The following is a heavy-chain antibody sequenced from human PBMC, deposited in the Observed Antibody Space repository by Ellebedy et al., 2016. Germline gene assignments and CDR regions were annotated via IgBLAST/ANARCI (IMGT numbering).Heavy chain of an antibody. CDR1: GGSMSSDY. CDR3: ARDVGRDYGVLTDSYMGGFDY. Sequence: SETLSLTCTVSGGSMSSDYWNWIRQPPGKGLEWLGYIHYSGGIHYNPSLRGRLTLSLDRSKNHFSLRLSSVTAADTAVYYCARDVGRDYGVLTDSYMGGFDYWGQGALVTVSS. CDR2: IHYSGGI. D-gene: IGHD3-9*01. J-gene: IGHJ4*02. V-gene: IGHV4-59*01.